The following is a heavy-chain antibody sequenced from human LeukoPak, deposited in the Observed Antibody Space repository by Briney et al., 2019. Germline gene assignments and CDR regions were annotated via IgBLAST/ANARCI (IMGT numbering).Heavy chain of an antibody. CDR2: IYYSGST. CDR1: GGSISSGSYY. V-gene: IGHV4-39*01. D-gene: IGHD2-2*02. Sequence: SETLSLTCTVSGGSISSGSYYWGWIRQPPGKGLEWIGSIYYSGSTYYNPSLKSRVTISVDTSKNQFSLKLSSVTAADTAVYYCARQPRYCSSTSCYMDYWGQGTLVTVSS. J-gene: IGHJ4*02. CDR3: ARQPRYCSSTSCYMDY.